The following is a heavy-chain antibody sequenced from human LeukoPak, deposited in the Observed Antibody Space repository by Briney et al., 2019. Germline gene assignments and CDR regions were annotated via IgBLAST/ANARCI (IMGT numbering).Heavy chain of an antibody. CDR1: GGSISSSSYY. V-gene: IGHV4-39*07. J-gene: IGHJ5*02. Sequence: SETLSLTCTVSGGSISSSSYYWGWIRQPPGKGLEWIGSSYYSGSTYYNPSLKSRVTISVDTSKNQFSLKLSSVTAADTAVYYCARDRPGYDFWSGYYSNWFDPWGQGTLVTVSS. D-gene: IGHD3-3*01. CDR3: ARDRPGYDFWSGYYSNWFDP. CDR2: SYYSGST.